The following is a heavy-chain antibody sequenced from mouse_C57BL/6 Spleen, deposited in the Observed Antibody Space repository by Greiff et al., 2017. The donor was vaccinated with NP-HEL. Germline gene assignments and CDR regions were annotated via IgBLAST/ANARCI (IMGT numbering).Heavy chain of an antibody. CDR3: ARSDGYYDY. CDR2: IDPSDCYT. J-gene: IGHJ2*01. V-gene: IGHV1-69*01. D-gene: IGHD2-3*01. Sequence: QVQLQQPGAELVMPGASVKLSCKASGYTFTSYWMHWVKQWPGQGLEWIGEIDPSDCYTNYNQKFKGKATLTVDKSSSTAYMQLSSLTSEDSAVYYCARSDGYYDYWGQGTTLTVSS. CDR1: GYTFTSYW.